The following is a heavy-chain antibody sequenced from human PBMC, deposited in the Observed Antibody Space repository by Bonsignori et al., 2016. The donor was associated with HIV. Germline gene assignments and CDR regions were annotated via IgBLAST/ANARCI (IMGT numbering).Heavy chain of an antibody. D-gene: IGHD3-3*01. V-gene: IGHV1-69*01. J-gene: IGHJ5*02. CDR3: ARVQGVWSGYSNWFDP. Sequence: WVRQAPGQGLEWMGGIIPIFGTANYAQKFQGRVTITADESTSTAYMELSSLRSEDTAIYYCARVQGVWSGYSNWFDPWGQGTLVTVSS. CDR2: IIPIFGTA.